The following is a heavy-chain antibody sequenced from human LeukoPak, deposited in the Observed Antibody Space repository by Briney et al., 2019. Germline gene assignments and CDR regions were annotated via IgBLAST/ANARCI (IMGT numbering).Heavy chain of an antibody. CDR1: GFTFSSYS. D-gene: IGHD3-22*01. CDR2: ICSSSSYI. V-gene: IGHV3-21*01. CDR3: ARVPPYYYDSSGSWYFDL. J-gene: IGHJ2*01. Sequence: GGPLRLSCAASGFTFSSYSMNWVRQAPGKGLEWVSSICSSSSYIYYADSVKGRFTISRDNAKNSLYLQMNSLRAEDTAVYYCARVPPYYYDSSGSWYFDLWGRGTLVTVSS.